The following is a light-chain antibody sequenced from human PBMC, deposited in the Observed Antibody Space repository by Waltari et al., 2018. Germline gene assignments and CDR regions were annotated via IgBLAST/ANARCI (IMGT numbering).Light chain of an antibody. J-gene: IGKJ4*01. CDR3: QQYYSYFT. CDR1: QSIGSL. V-gene: IGKV1-5*01. Sequence: DIQMTQSPSNLSASVGDRVTITCRASQSIGSLLAWYQQKPGKAPKLLIYDASSLESGVPSRFSGSGSGTEFTLTINSLQPDDFATYSCQQYYSYFTFGGGAKVEIK. CDR2: DAS.